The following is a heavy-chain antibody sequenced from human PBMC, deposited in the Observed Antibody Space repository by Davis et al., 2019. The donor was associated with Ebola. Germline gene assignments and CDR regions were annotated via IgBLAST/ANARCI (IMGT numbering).Heavy chain of an antibody. V-gene: IGHV7-4-1*02. CDR3: ARRSGGSYYDYYYGMDV. J-gene: IGHJ6*04. CDR1: GYTFTGYD. Sequence: AASVKVSCKASGYTFTGYDINWVRQATGQGLEWMGWINTNTGTPTYAQGFPGRFVFSLDTSVSTAYLQISSLKAEDTAVYYCARRSGGSYYDYYYGMDVWGKGTTVTVSS. CDR2: INTNTGTP. D-gene: IGHD1-26*01.